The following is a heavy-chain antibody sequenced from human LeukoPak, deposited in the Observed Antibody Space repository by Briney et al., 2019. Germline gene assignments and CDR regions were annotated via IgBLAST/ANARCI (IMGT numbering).Heavy chain of an antibody. D-gene: IGHD3-10*01. J-gene: IGHJ4*02. CDR3: SRGGRGVILV. CDR1: GGSFSGYY. Sequence: PPETLSLTCPVYGGSFSGYYWSWLRQPPGKGLEWIGEINHSGSTNYNPSLKSRVTISVDTSKNQFSLKLSSVTTADTAVCYWSRGGRGVILVWGQGTLVTVSS. V-gene: IGHV4-34*01. CDR2: INHSGST.